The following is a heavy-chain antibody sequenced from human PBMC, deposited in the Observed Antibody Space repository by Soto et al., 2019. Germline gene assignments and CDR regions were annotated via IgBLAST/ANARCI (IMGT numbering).Heavy chain of an antibody. J-gene: IGHJ6*02. V-gene: IGHV1-46*01. D-gene: IGHD2-21*01. CDR1: GYTFTSYY. Sequence: QVQLGQSGSEVKKPGASVKVSCTASGYTFTSYYVHWVRQAPGQGLEWMGVVNPSSGRPTCAQKSRGRITMARDTSTGTVHVELRSLRSEDTAVYYRARGIDIGENYDYSGMDVWGQGTTVTVSS. CDR2: VNPSSGRP. CDR3: ARGIDIGENYDYSGMDV.